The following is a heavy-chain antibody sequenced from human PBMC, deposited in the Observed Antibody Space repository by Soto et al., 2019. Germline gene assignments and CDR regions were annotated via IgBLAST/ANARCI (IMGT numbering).Heavy chain of an antibody. J-gene: IGHJ4*02. CDR1: GFTFSSYG. CDR2: ISYDGSNK. CDR3: AKDWGDEYDSSTFDY. Sequence: PGGSLRLSCAASGFTFSSYGMHWVRQAPGKGLEWVAVISYDGSNKYYADSVKGRFTISRDNSKNTLYLQMNSLRAEDTAVYYCAKDWGDEYDSSTFDYWGQGTLVTVSS. V-gene: IGHV3-30*18. D-gene: IGHD3-22*01.